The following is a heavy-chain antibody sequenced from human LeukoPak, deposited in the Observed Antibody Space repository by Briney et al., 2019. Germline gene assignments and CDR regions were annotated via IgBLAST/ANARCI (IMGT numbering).Heavy chain of an antibody. CDR3: ARGGSVVVPAALRLFDY. CDR2: IKQDGSEK. CDR1: GFTFSSYW. D-gene: IGHD2-2*01. Sequence: PGGSLRLSCAASGFTFSSYWMSWVRQAPGKGLEWVANIKQDGSEKYYVDSVKGRFTISRHNAKNSLYLQMNSLRAEDTAVYYCARGGSVVVPAALRLFDYWGQGTLVTVSS. J-gene: IGHJ4*02. V-gene: IGHV3-7*03.